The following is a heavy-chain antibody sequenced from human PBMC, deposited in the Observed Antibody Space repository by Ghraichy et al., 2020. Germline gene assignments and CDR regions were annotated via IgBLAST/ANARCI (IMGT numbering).Heavy chain of an antibody. J-gene: IGHJ3*02. V-gene: IGHV3-53*01. D-gene: IGHD4-23*01. CDR3: ATQLPSQPPI. CDR2: IYSGGST. Sequence: GESLNISCAASGFTVSSNYMSWVRQAPGKGLEWVSVIYSGGSTYYADSVKGRFTITRDNSKNTPYLQMNSLRAEDTAAYYCATQLPSQPPIWYQGTMVTVSS. CDR1: GFTVSSNY.